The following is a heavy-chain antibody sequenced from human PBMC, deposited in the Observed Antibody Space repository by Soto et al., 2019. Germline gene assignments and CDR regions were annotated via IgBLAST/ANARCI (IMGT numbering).Heavy chain of an antibody. V-gene: IGHV3-21*01. J-gene: IGHJ4*02. Sequence: EVQLVESGGGLVKPGGSLRLSCAASGFTFSSYNMNWVRQAPGKGLEWVSSITSSSSYIYYADSVKGRFTISRDNAKNSLYLQMNSQRAEDTAVYYCATEAELDHWGQGTLVTVSS. CDR1: GFTFSSYN. CDR2: ITSSSSYI. CDR3: ATEAELDH.